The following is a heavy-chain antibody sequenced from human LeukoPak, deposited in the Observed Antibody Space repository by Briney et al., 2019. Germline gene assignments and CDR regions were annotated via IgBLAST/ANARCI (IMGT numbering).Heavy chain of an antibody. J-gene: IGHJ4*02. V-gene: IGHV3-74*01. CDR3: ASPGYSSGWYDYDY. CDR2: INSDGSST. CDR1: GFTFSSYW. Sequence: GGSLRLSCAASGFTFSSYWMHWVRQAPGKGLVWVSRINSDGSSTSYADSVKGRFTISRDNAKNTLYLQMNSLRAEDTAVYYCASPGYSSGWYDYDYWGQGTLVTVSS. D-gene: IGHD6-19*01.